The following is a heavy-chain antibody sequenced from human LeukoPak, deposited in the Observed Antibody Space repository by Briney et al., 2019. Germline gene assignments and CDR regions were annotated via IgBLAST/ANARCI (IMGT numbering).Heavy chain of an antibody. CDR2: ISWNSGNI. D-gene: IGHD2/OR15-2a*01. CDR3: AKDAYGGATFFYYMDV. V-gene: IGHV3-9*01. CDR1: GFTFDDYA. Sequence: HTAGSLRLSCAGSGFTFDDYAMHWVRQTPGKGLEWVSGISWNSGNIAYADFVGGRFTISRDNAKNSLSLQMNSLSDEDTAVYYCAKDAYGGATFFYYMDVWGKGATVTVSS. J-gene: IGHJ6*03.